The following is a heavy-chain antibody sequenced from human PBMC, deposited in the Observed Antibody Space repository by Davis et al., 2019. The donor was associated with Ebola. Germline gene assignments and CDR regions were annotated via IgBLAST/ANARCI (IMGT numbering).Heavy chain of an antibody. CDR2: ISTNHGT. Sequence: PGGSLRLSCAASGFSVSYFEMNWVRQAPGKGPEWVSHISTNHGTMYANSVEGRFTISRGIAENSVYLQMNSLRVDDTAIYYCVREMEGPSGYDAFHHWGQGTLVTVSS. J-gene: IGHJ1*01. CDR3: VREMEGPSGYDAFHH. D-gene: IGHD5-12*01. CDR1: GFSVSYFE. V-gene: IGHV3-48*03.